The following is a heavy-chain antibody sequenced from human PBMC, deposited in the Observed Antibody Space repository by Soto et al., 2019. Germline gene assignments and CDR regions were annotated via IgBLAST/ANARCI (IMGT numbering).Heavy chain of an antibody. Sequence: GESLKISCMGSGYSFTSYWISWVRQMPGKGLEWMGRIDPSDSYTNYSPSFQGHVTISADKSISTAYLQWSSLKASDTAMYYCARHPYYYDSSGYYLTSYYYYGMDVWGQGTTVTV. V-gene: IGHV5-10-1*01. D-gene: IGHD3-22*01. J-gene: IGHJ6*02. CDR3: ARHPYYYDSSGYYLTSYYYYGMDV. CDR2: IDPSDSYT. CDR1: GYSFTSYW.